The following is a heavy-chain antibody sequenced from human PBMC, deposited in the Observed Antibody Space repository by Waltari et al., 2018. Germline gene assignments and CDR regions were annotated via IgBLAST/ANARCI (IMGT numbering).Heavy chain of an antibody. Sequence: QVQLVESGGGVVQPGGSLRLSCAASGFTFSSYGMPWVRQAPGKGLEGVAFIRYDGSNKYYADSVKGRFTISRDNSKNTLYLQMNSLRAEDTAVYYCAKADCGGDCYGYFDYWGQGTLVTVSS. J-gene: IGHJ4*02. CDR1: GFTFSSYG. D-gene: IGHD2-21*01. V-gene: IGHV3-30*02. CDR3: AKADCGGDCYGYFDY. CDR2: IRYDGSNK.